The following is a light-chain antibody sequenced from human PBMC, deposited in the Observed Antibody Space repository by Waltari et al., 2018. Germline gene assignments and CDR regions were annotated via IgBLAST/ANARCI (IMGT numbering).Light chain of an antibody. CDR3: AAWDDSLNGVV. V-gene: IGLV1-44*01. J-gene: IGLJ2*01. Sequence: HSVLTQSPSASGPSRQRVTISCYGSRSHIGRHIFNWYRHLPGTPPKLLIYNNNQRPSGVPDRFSGSKSGTSASLAISGLQSEDEADYYCAAWDDSLNGVVFGGGTKLSVL. CDR1: RSHIGRHI. CDR2: NNN.